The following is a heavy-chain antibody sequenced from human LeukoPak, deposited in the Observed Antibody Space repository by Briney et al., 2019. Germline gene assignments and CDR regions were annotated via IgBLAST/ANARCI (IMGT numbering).Heavy chain of an antibody. J-gene: IGHJ6*03. Sequence: GGSLRLCCAASGFTFSTYGMHWVRQAPGKGLEWVAFIRYDGSNKYYADSVKGRFTISRDNSKNTLYLQMNSLRAEDTAVYYCAKDLGLPGYMDVWGKGTTVTISS. CDR2: IRYDGSNK. D-gene: IGHD3-10*01. V-gene: IGHV3-30*02. CDR3: AKDLGLPGYMDV. CDR1: GFTFSTYG.